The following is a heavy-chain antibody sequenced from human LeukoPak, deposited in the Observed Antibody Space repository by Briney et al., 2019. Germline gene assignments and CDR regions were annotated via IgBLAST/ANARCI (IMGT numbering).Heavy chain of an antibody. V-gene: IGHV1-8*01. D-gene: IGHD2-15*01. J-gene: IGHJ6*02. Sequence: ASVTVSCKASGYTFTSYDINWVRQATGQGLEWMGWMNPNSGNTGYAQKFQGRVTMTRNTSISTAYMELSSLRSEDTAVYYCARQVGGYYYYGMDVWGQGTTVTVSS. CDR1: GYTFTSYD. CDR2: MNPNSGNT. CDR3: ARQVGGYYYYGMDV.